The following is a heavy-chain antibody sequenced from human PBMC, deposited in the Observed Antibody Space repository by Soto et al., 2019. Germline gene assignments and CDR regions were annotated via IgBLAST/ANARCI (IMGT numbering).Heavy chain of an antibody. J-gene: IGHJ4*02. V-gene: IGHV4-39*01. Sequence: QLQLQESGPGLVKPSETLSLTCFVSGGSISSNNYYWGWIRQPTGKGLEWIGSMSDSRSTYYNPSLKSRVTISVDTSKHQFSLKLTSVTAADTAVYYCASQMRPTTWGGGYFDYWGQGPLVTVSS. CDR3: ASQMRPTTWGGGYFDY. CDR2: MSDSRST. CDR1: GGSISSNNYY. D-gene: IGHD3-16*01.